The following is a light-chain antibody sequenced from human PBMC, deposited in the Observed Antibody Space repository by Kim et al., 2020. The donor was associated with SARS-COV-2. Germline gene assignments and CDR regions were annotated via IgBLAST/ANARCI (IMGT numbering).Light chain of an antibody. V-gene: IGKV3-15*01. CDR3: QQNINWPYT. CDR2: GAS. J-gene: IGKJ2*01. Sequence: EIVMTQSPATLSVSPGNRVNLSCRASQRIGNKLAWYQQKSGQAPRLLIHGASTRATGIPARFSGSVSGTDFTLTISSLQSEDSAVYFCQQNINWPYTFGQGTKLEI. CDR1: QRIGNK.